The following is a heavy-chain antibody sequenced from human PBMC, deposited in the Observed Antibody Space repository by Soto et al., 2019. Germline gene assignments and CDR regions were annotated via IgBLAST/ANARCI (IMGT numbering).Heavy chain of an antibody. CDR2: ISGDGIVT. J-gene: IGHJ4*02. V-gene: IGHV3-74*03. Sequence: EVQLVESGGGLVQTGGSLRRSCAASGFTFSSYWMHWVRQAPGEGLVWVSRISGDGIVTTYADSVRGRFTISRDNAKNTLYLQVSSLRAEDTAVYYCTRGTNGWKGVDYWGQGTLVTVST. CDR3: TRGTNGWKGVDY. D-gene: IGHD6-19*01. CDR1: GFTFSSYW.